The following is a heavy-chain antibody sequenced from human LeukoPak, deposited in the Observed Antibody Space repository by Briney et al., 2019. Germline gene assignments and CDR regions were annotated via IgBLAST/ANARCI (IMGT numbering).Heavy chain of an antibody. CDR3: ARYVVYGSGKYYFDY. CDR1: GGSISSSDYY. V-gene: IGHV4-39*01. Sequence: SETLSLTCTVSGGSISSSDYYWSWIRQPPGKELGWIASINYRGSTYYNPSLKSRVTISVDTSKNQFSLRLSSVTAADTAVYFCARYVVYGSGKYYFDYWGQGSLVTVSS. D-gene: IGHD3-10*01. J-gene: IGHJ4*02. CDR2: INYRGST.